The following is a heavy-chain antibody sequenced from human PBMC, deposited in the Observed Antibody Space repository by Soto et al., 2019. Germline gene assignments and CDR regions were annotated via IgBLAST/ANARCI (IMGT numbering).Heavy chain of an antibody. CDR2: IWYDGTQK. D-gene: IGHD4-17*01. CDR1: GFTFNTYS. J-gene: IGHJ4*02. Sequence: GGALRLSCEASGFTFNTYSMHWVRQPPGKGLEWLAAIWYDGTQKYYADSVKGRFIISRDNSKKTLYLEMNSLRAEDTAVYYCARAGGTTVTGLWHFDSWGQGTLVTVSS. V-gene: IGHV3-33*01. CDR3: ARAGGTTVTGLWHFDS.